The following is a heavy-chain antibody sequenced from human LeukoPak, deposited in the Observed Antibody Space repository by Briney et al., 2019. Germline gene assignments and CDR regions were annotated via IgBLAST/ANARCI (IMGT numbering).Heavy chain of an antibody. V-gene: IGHV1-2*02. CDR3: ARGPSSGWYFND. D-gene: IGHD6-19*01. CDR2: INPNSGGT. Sequence: ASVKVSCMASGYTFTGYYMHWVRQAPGQGVEWMGWINPNSGGTNYAQKFQGRVTMTRDTSISTAYRELTRLRSDDTAVYYCARGPSSGWYFNDWGQGTLVTVSS. CDR1: GYTFTGYY. J-gene: IGHJ4*02.